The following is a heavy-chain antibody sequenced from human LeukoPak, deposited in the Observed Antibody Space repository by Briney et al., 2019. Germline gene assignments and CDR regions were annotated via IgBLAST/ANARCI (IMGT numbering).Heavy chain of an antibody. CDR3: ARPLQYYYDSSGYYSGFSAFDY. V-gene: IGHV3-23*01. CDR1: GFTFSSYA. J-gene: IGHJ4*02. CDR2: ISGSGGST. Sequence: GGSLRLSCAASGFTFSSYAMSWVRQAPGKGLEWVSAISGSGGSTYYADSVKGRFTISRDNSKNTLYLQMNSLRAEDTAVCYCARPLQYYYDSSGYYSGFSAFDYWGQGTLVTVSS. D-gene: IGHD3-22*01.